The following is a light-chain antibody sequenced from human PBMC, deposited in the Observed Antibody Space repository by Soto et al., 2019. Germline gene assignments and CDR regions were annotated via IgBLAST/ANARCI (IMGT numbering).Light chain of an antibody. V-gene: IGKV3-15*01. CDR2: GAS. Sequence: EIVMTQSPATLSVSPGERVTLSCRASQSVSSNLAWYQQKPGQSPRLLIYGASTRATGIPARFSGSGSGTEFTLTISSLQSEDFAVYYCQQYSSSPRTFGQGTKVDIK. CDR3: QQYSSSPRT. J-gene: IGKJ1*01. CDR1: QSVSSN.